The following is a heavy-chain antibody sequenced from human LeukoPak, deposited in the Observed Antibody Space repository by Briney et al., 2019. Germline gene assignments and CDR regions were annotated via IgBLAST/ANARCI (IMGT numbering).Heavy chain of an antibody. Sequence: PGGSLRLSCAASGFTFSSYWMYWVRQVPGKGLVWVSRINSDGSSTSYADSVKGRFTISRDNAKNTLYLQMNSLRADDTAVYYCARWGGGMDVWGQGTTVTVAS. CDR3: ARWGGGMDV. CDR2: INSDGSST. J-gene: IGHJ6*02. V-gene: IGHV3-74*01. CDR1: GFTFSSYW. D-gene: IGHD3-10*01.